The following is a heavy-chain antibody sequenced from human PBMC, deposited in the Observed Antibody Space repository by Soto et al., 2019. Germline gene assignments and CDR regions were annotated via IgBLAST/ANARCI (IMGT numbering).Heavy chain of an antibody. J-gene: IGHJ4*02. CDR2: IYYSGST. Sequence: SETLSLTCTVSGGSISSGGYYWSWIRQHPGKGLEWIGYIYYSGSTYYNPSLKSRVTISVDTSKNQFSLKLSSVTAADTAVYYCARVGAVAGMSPDYWGQGTLVTVSS. D-gene: IGHD6-19*01. CDR1: GGSISSGGYY. CDR3: ARVGAVAGMSPDY. V-gene: IGHV4-31*03.